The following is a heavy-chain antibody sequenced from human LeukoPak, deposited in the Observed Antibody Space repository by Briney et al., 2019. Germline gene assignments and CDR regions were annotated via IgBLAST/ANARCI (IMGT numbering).Heavy chain of an antibody. CDR3: ASQRGATVSFDY. CDR1: GGSFSGYY. D-gene: IGHD1-1*01. Sequence: SETLSLTCAVYGGSFSGYYWSWIRQPPGKGLEWIGEINHSGSTNYNPSLKSRVTISVDTSKNQFSLKLSSVTAADTAVYYCASQRGATVSFDYWGQGTLVTVSS. J-gene: IGHJ4*02. V-gene: IGHV4-34*01. CDR2: INHSGST.